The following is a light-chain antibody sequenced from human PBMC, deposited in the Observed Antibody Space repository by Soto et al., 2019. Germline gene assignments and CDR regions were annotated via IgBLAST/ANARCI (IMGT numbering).Light chain of an antibody. CDR1: QSVSSR. V-gene: IGKV1-5*01. J-gene: IGKJ1*01. CDR2: DAS. CDR3: QQYNFVSCT. Sequence: DIPMTQSPSTLSASVGDRVTITCRASQSVSSRLAWYQQRPGKAPQRLIYDASTLESGVPSRFSGSGSGTEFTLTISSLQRDDSATYYFQQYNFVSCTFGQGTKVEIK.